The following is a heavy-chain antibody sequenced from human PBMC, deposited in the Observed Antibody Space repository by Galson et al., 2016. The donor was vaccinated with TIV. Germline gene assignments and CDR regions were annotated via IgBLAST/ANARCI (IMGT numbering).Heavy chain of an antibody. J-gene: IGHJ4*02. D-gene: IGHD4-17*01. CDR1: GYTFTSYD. CDR3: ARSGDYGDY. CDR2: MNPNSGNT. V-gene: IGHV1-8*02. Sequence: SVKVSCKASGYTFTSYDINWVRQATGQGLEWIGWMNPNSGNTGYSQKFRGRVSMTRNTSERTAYMELSSLTSEDTAVYYCARSGDYGDYWGQGTLVTVS.